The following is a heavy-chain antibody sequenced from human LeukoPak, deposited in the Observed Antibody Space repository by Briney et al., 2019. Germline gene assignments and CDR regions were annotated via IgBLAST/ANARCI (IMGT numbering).Heavy chain of an antibody. CDR2: IYYSGST. CDR3: ARASEWHYGSGSYPLDAFDI. V-gene: IGHV4-59*01. J-gene: IGHJ3*02. Sequence: SETLSLTCTVSGGSISSYYWSWIRQPPGKGLEWIGYIYYSGSTNYNPSLKSRVTISVDTSKNQFSLKLSSVTAADTAVYYCARASEWHYGSGSYPLDAFDIWGQGTMVTVSS. CDR1: GGSISSYY. D-gene: IGHD3-10*01.